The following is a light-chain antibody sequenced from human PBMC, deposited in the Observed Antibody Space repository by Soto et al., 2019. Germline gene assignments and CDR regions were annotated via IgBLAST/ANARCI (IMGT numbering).Light chain of an antibody. CDR2: GNS. J-gene: IGLJ1*01. CDR3: QPFDSSLSPSV. Sequence: QAVVTQPPSVSGAPGQRVTISCAGSRANIGAGYDVQWYQPLPGTAPKLLIYGNSYRPSGVPDRFSGSKSGTSASLAITGLQASDEAAYNRQPFDSSLSPSVFGSGTKLPVL. V-gene: IGLV1-40*01. CDR1: RANIGAGYD.